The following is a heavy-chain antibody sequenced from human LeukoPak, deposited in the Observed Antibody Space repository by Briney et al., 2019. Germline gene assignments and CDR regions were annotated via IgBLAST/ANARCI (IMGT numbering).Heavy chain of an antibody. Sequence: SVKVSCKASGYTFTSYGISWVRQAPGQGLEWMGGIIPIFGTANYAQKFQGRVTITADESTSTAYMELSSLRSEDTAVYYCARVYFFRRPSGSYLFGYFDYWGQGTLVTVSS. J-gene: IGHJ4*02. CDR2: IIPIFGTA. CDR1: GYTFTSYG. CDR3: ARVYFFRRPSGSYLFGYFDY. V-gene: IGHV1-69*13. D-gene: IGHD1-26*01.